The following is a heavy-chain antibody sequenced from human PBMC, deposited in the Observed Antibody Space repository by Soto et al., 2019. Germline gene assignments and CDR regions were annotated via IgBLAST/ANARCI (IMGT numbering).Heavy chain of an antibody. Sequence: ASVKVSCKASGYTFTSYGISWVRQAPGQGLEWMGWISAYNGNTNYAQKLQGRVTMTTNTSTSTAYMELSSLRSEDTAVYYCATLGRITIFGVVTDYYYYYMDVWGKGTTVTVSS. CDR2: ISAYNGNT. CDR3: ATLGRITIFGVVTDYYYYYMDV. CDR1: GYTFTSYG. V-gene: IGHV1-18*01. J-gene: IGHJ6*03. D-gene: IGHD3-3*01.